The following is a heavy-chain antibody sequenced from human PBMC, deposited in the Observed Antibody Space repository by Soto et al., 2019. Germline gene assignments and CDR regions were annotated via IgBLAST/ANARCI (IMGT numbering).Heavy chain of an antibody. J-gene: IGHJ3*02. Sequence: GGSLRLSCAASGFTFSSYAMSWVRQAPGKGLEWVSAISGSGGSTYYADSVKGRFTISRDNSKNTLYLQMNSLRAEDTAVYYCARDSTGGLAFDIWGQGTMVTVSS. CDR3: ARDSTGGLAFDI. V-gene: IGHV3-23*01. CDR1: GFTFSSYA. D-gene: IGHD7-27*01. CDR2: ISGSGGST.